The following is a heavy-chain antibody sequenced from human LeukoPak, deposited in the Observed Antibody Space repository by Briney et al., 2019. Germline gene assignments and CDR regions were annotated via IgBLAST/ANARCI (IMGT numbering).Heavy chain of an antibody. D-gene: IGHD6-13*01. V-gene: IGHV5-10-1*01. CDR1: GYSLKSYW. CDR3: ARIPYFERVAAAGYYWFDP. CDR2: IDPSDSYT. Sequence: GESLETHFQGFGYSLKSYWINLGRQMPGKGREWMGRIDPSDSYTNYSPSFQGHVAISADKSISTAYLQWRSLKASDTAMYYCARIPYFERVAAAGYYWFDPWGQGTLVTVSS. J-gene: IGHJ5*02.